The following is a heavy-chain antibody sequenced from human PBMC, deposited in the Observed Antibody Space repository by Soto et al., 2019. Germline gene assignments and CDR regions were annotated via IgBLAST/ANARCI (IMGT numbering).Heavy chain of an antibody. D-gene: IGHD6-13*01. V-gene: IGHV3-23*01. CDR2: ISGSGGST. CDR3: AKASSSRGTDYYYYMDV. J-gene: IGHJ6*03. CDR1: GFTFSSYA. Sequence: GGSLRLSCAASGFTFSSYAMSWVRQAPGKGLEWVSAISGSGGSTYYADSVKGRFTISRDNSKNTLYLQMNSLRAEDTAVYYCAKASSSRGTDYYYYMDVWGKGTTVTVSS.